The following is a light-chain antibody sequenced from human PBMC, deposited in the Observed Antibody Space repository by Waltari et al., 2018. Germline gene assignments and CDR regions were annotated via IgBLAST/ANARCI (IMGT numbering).Light chain of an antibody. CDR2: VNSDGSH. V-gene: IGLV4-69*01. J-gene: IGLJ3*02. Sequence: QLVLTQSPSASASLGAPVKLTCTLSSGHTTNIIAWLQQKPEKGPRYLMKVNSDGSHNKGVEIPDRFSGSSSGAERYLTISSLQSEDEADYYCQTGGHGTWVFGGGTRLTVL. CDR1: SGHTTNI. CDR3: QTGGHGTWV.